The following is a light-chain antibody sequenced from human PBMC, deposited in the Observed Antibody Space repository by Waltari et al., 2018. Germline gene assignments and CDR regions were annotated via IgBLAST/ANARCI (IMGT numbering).Light chain of an antibody. V-gene: IGLV2-23*01. CDR2: EAS. CDR1: SSDLGRFDV. J-gene: IGLJ3*02. CDR3: CSYAGSSSWV. Sequence: QSALTQPASVSASPGQSITISCTGTSSDLGRFDVVSWFQQHPGEAPRLIIYEASKRPSGVSNRFSGSKSGTTASLTISGLQAEDEADYYCCSYAGSSSWVFGGGTKLTVL.